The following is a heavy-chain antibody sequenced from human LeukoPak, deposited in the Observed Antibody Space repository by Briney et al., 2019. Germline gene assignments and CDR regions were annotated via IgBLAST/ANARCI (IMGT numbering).Heavy chain of an antibody. D-gene: IGHD3-22*01. CDR3: AKGRYYDSTAGFDS. CDR1: GFTFSSYA. Sequence: PGGSLRLSCAASGFTFSSYAMSWVRQAPGKGLEWVSAISGSGGSTYFADSVKGRFTISRDNSKNTLFLQMNSLRAEDTAIYYCAKGRYYDSTAGFDSWGQGALVTVSS. CDR2: ISGSGGST. V-gene: IGHV3-23*01. J-gene: IGHJ4*02.